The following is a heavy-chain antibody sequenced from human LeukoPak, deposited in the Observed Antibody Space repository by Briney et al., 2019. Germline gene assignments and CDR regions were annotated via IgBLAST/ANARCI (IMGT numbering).Heavy chain of an antibody. J-gene: IGHJ6*01. V-gene: IGHV5-51*01. CDR1: GYSFTSYW. CDR2: IYPGDSNT. CDR3: ARHWSNARPFPDQFYGMDF. D-gene: IGHD2-2*01. Sequence: GESLKISCKGSGYSFTSYWIAWVRQMPGKGLEWMGIIYPGDSNTKYRPSFQGQVTISVDKSINTAYLQWSRPKASDTATYYCARHWSNARPFPDQFYGMDFWGQGTTVIVSS.